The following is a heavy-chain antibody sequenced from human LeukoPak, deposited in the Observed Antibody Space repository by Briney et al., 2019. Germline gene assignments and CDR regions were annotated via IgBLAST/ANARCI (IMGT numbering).Heavy chain of an antibody. CDR3: TKDFSGSYEN. CDR2: ISRDGGTT. V-gene: IGHV3-43*02. Sequence: PGGSLRLSCATSGFTLDDYAFPWVRQVPGKGLEWVSLISRDGGTTSYEDSVKGRFTISRDNSKNSLYMQMNSLKTEDSALYYCTKDFSGSYENWGQGTLVTVSS. D-gene: IGHD3-10*01. J-gene: IGHJ4*02. CDR1: GFTLDDYA.